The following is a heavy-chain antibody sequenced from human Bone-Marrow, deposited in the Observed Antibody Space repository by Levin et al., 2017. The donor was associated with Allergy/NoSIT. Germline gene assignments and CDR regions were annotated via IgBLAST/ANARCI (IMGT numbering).Heavy chain of an antibody. CDR2: ISGSGGST. CDR1: GFTFSSYA. J-gene: IGHJ6*02. D-gene: IGHD1-1*01. CDR3: AKGQDDQYDYGLDV. V-gene: IGHV3-23*01. Sequence: GGSLRLSCAASGFTFSSYAMSWVRQAPGKGLEWVSGISGSGGSTYYADSAKGRFTISRDNSKNTLYLQMNSLRAEDTAVYYCAKGQDDQYDYGLDVWGQGTTVTVSS.